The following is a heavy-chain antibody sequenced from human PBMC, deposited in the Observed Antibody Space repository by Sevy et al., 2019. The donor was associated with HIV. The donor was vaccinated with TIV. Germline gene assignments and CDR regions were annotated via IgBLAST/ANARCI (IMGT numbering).Heavy chain of an antibody. Sequence: ASVKVSCKASGFTFTSSAVQWVRQARGQRLEWIGWIVVGRGNTNYAQKFQERVTITRDMSTSTAYMELSSLRSEDTAVYYCAAGPMTTVTTALDYWGQGTLVTVSS. V-gene: IGHV1-58*01. CDR3: AAGPMTTVTTALDY. J-gene: IGHJ4*02. D-gene: IGHD4-17*01. CDR1: GFTFTSSA. CDR2: IVVGRGNT.